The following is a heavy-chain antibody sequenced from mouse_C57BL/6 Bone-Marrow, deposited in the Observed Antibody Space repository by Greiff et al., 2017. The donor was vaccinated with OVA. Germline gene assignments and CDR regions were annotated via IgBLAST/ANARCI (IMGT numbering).Heavy chain of an antibody. CDR1: GYAFRSSW. D-gene: IGHD2-3*01. CDR2: IYPGDGDT. V-gene: IGHV1-82*01. J-gene: IGHJ2*01. CDR3: ARHEDGYYAAYFDY. Sequence: QVQLQQSGPELVKPGASVKISCKASGYAFRSSWMNWVKQRPGKGLAWIGRIYPGDGDTNYTGKFTGKATLTADHAASTAYMQLSSLTSEDSAVYFCARHEDGYYAAYFDYWGQGTTLTVSS.